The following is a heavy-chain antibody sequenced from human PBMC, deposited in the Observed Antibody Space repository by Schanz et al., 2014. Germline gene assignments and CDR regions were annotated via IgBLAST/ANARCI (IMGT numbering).Heavy chain of an antibody. CDR3: ARIGGSVFDY. J-gene: IGHJ4*02. V-gene: IGHV3-23*01. CDR2: IGTSGGT. Sequence: EVQLLESGGGLVQPGGSLKLSCAASGLIFSNYVMSWVRQAPGKGLEWVSTIGTSGGTNYAESVKGRFTISRDNSKSTLYLQMSSLRAEDTAVHYCARIGGSVFDYWAQGTLIAVSS. D-gene: IGHD3-10*01. CDR1: GLIFSNYV.